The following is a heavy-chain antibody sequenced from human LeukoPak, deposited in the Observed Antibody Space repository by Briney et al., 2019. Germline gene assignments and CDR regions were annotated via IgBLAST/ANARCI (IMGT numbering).Heavy chain of an antibody. D-gene: IGHD6-6*01. CDR2: IIPIFGTA. CDR1: GGTFGSYA. CDR3: ARGPPGPSYYFDY. J-gene: IGHJ4*02. V-gene: IGHV1-69*06. Sequence: SVKVSCKASGGTFGSYAISWVRQAPGQGLEWMGGIIPIFGTANYAQKFQGRVTITADKSTSTAYMELSSLRSEDTAVYYCARGPPGPSYYFDYWGQGTLVTVSS.